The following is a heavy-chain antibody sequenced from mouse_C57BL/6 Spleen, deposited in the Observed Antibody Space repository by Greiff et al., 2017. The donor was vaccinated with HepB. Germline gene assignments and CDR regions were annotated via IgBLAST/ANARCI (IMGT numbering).Heavy chain of an antibody. Sequence: EVQLQQSGPGLVKPSQSLSLTCSVTGYSITSGYYWNWIRQFPGNKLEWMGYISYDGSNNYNPSLKNRISITRDTAKNQFFLKLNSVTTEDTATYDCARDNYDYDGWYFDVWGTGTTVTVSS. D-gene: IGHD2-4*01. J-gene: IGHJ1*03. CDR1: GYSITSGYY. V-gene: IGHV3-6*01. CDR2: ISYDGSN. CDR3: ARDNYDYDGWYFDV.